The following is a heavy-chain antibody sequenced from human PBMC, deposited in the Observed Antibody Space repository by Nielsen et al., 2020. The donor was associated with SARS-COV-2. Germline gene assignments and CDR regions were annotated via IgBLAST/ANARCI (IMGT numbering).Heavy chain of an antibody. D-gene: IGHD6-19*01. V-gene: IGHV3-23*01. J-gene: IGHJ4*03. Sequence: GESLKISCAASGFTFRSYAMRWVRQAPGKGLEWVSAISGSGGSTYYADSVKGRFTISRDQSKKPRYLPLNSLRAEDTAVYLCAQKARDCRGCLEHWGPGSWVTVSS. CDR1: GFTFRSYA. CDR3: AQKARDCRGCLEH. CDR2: ISGSGGST.